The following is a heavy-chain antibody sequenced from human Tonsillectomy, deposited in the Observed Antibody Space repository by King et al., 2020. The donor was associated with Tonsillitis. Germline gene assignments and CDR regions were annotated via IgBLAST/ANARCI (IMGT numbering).Heavy chain of an antibody. D-gene: IGHD1-26*01. CDR3: ARVAEYSGSSFDY. V-gene: IGHV4-4*07. CDR2: IYTSGST. J-gene: IGHJ4*02. Sequence: QLQESGPGLVKPSETLSLTCTVSGGSISSYYWSWIRQPAGKGLEWIWRIYTSGSTNYNPSLKSRGTMSVDTSKNQFSLKRSSVTAAYTAVYYCARVAEYSGSSFDYWGQGTLVTVSS. CDR1: GGSISSYY.